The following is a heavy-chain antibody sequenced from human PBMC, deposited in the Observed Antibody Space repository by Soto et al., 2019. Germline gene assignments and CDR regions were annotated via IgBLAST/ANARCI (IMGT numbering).Heavy chain of an antibody. CDR3: ARGVYYYGAGSWGYYYYYGMDV. J-gene: IGHJ6*02. D-gene: IGHD3-10*01. Sequence: SETLSLTCAVYGGSFSGYYWSWIRQPPGKGLEWIGEINHSGSTNYNPSLKSRVTISVDTSKNQFSLKLSSVTAADTAVYYCARGVYYYGAGSWGYYYYYGMDVWGQETTVTVA. CDR1: GGSFSGYY. V-gene: IGHV4-34*01. CDR2: INHSGST.